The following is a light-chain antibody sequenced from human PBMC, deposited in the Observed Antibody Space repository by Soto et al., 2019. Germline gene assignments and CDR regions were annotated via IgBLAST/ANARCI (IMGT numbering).Light chain of an antibody. J-gene: IGKJ4*01. CDR1: QSVTSNY. CDR2: GAS. Sequence: EIVLTQSPGTLSLSPGERATLSCRASQSVTSNYVAWYQQKPGQAPRLLIFGASSRATGIPDRFSGRGSGTDFTLTISRLEPEDCAVYFCHQYANSLTFGGGTKVDIK. V-gene: IGKV3-20*01. CDR3: HQYANSLT.